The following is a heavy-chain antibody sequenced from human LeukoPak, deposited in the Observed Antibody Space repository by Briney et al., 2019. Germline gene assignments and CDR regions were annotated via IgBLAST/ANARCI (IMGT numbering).Heavy chain of an antibody. CDR3: ARVMGPPDY. V-gene: IGHV1-18*01. CDR1: GYTFNKFD. J-gene: IGHJ4*01. CDR2: ISTYNGNP. Sequence: ASVKVSCKASGYTFNKFDITWVRQAPGQGLEWMGRISTYNGNPNYAQNAQKLQGRVTMTTDTSTSTACMELRSLRSDDTAVYYCARVMGPPDYWGQGTLVTVSS. D-gene: IGHD2-8*01.